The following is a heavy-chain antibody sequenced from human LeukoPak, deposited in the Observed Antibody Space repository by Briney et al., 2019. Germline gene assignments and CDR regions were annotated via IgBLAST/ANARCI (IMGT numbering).Heavy chain of an antibody. J-gene: IGHJ4*02. Sequence: GGSLRLSCAASGFTFDDYAMHWVRQAPGKGLEWVSGISWNSGSIGYADSVKGRFTISRDNAKNSLYLQMNSLRAEDTAVYYCARDSSSSCVDYWGQGTLVTVSS. CDR1: GFTFDDYA. D-gene: IGHD6-6*01. CDR2: ISWNSGSI. V-gene: IGHV3-9*01. CDR3: ARDSSSSCVDY.